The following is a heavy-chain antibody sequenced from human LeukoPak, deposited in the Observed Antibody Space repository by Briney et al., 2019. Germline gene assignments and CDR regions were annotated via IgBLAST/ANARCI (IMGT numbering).Heavy chain of an antibody. CDR3: AIAYYDVLTGHPGGDY. CDR2: IYSGGST. CDR1: GFTVRDNY. J-gene: IGHJ4*02. V-gene: IGHV3-53*04. D-gene: IGHD3-9*01. Sequence: GGSLRLSCAASGFTVRDNYMSWVRQAPGKGLEWVSVIYSGGSTYYADSVKGRFTISRHNSKNTLFLQMSSLRPEDTAMYYCAIAYYDVLTGHPGGDYWGQGTLVTVAS.